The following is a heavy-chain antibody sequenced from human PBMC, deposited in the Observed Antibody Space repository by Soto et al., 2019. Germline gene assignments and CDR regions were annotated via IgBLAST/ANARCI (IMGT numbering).Heavy chain of an antibody. Sequence: GESLKISCDGSGYSFAVYWITWVLQKPGKGLEWMGRIDPSDSQTYYSPSFRGHVTISATKSITTVFLQWSSLRASDTAMYYCARQIYDSDTGPNFQYYFDSWGQGTPVTVSS. CDR1: GYSFAVYW. D-gene: IGHD3-22*01. CDR3: ARQIYDSDTGPNFQYYFDS. CDR2: IDPSDSQT. J-gene: IGHJ4*02. V-gene: IGHV5-10-1*01.